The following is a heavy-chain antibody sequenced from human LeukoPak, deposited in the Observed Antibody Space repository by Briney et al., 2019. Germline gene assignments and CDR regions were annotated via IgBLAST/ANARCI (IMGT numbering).Heavy chain of an antibody. CDR1: GYTFTGYY. CDR2: INPNSGGT. CDR3: ATLGGPLCSGGSCYSIDTKVDAFDI. Sequence: ASVKVSCKASGYTFTGYYMHWVRQAPGQGLEWMGWINPNSGGTNYAQKFQGRVTMTRDTSISTAYMELSRLRSDDTAVYYCATLGGPLCSGGSCYSIDTKVDAFDIWGQGTMVTVSS. J-gene: IGHJ3*02. D-gene: IGHD2-15*01. V-gene: IGHV1-2*02.